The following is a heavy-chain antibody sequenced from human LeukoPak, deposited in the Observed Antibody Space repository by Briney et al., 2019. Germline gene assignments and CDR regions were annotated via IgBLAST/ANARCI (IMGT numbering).Heavy chain of an antibody. J-gene: IGHJ5*02. Sequence: SETLSLTCTVSGGSISSSGYYWGWIRQPPGKGLEWIASIYYSGSTYYNPSLKSRVTISVDTSKNQLSRQLSSLPAAETAVYYCARHGYSGSYYGLSWFDPWGQGTLVPVSS. CDR2: IYYSGST. CDR1: GGSISSSGYY. CDR3: ARHGYSGSYYGLSWFDP. V-gene: IGHV4-39*01. D-gene: IGHD1-26*01.